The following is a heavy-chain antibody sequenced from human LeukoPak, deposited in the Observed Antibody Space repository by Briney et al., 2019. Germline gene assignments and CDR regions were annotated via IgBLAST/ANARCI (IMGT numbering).Heavy chain of an antibody. CDR2: ISSSSSYI. D-gene: IGHD2-15*01. CDR3: ERGYCSGGSCYFLVDY. J-gene: IGHJ4*02. V-gene: IGHV3-21*01. Sequence: TGGSLRLSCAASGFSFSSYTMNWVRQAPGKGLEWVSSISSSSSYIYYADSVKGRFTISRDNAKNSLYLHMSSLRAEDTAVYYCERGYCSGGSCYFLVDYWGQGTLVTVSS. CDR1: GFSFSSYT.